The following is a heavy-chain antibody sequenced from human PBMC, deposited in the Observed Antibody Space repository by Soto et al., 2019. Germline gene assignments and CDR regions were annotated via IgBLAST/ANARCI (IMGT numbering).Heavy chain of an antibody. D-gene: IGHD5-18*01. CDR1: GGTFSSYA. CDR3: ALWLKAYYYYYGMDV. J-gene: IGHJ6*02. Sequence: SVKVSCKASGGTFSSYAISWVRQAPGQGLEWMGGIIPIFGTANYAQKFQGRVTITADESTSTAYMELSSLRSEDTAVYYCALWLKAYYYYYGMDVWGQGTTVTVSS. CDR2: IIPIFGTA. V-gene: IGHV1-69*13.